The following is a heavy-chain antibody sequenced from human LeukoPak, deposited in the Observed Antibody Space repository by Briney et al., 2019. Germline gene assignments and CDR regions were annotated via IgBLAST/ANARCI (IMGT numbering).Heavy chain of an antibody. D-gene: IGHD6-19*01. CDR2: IIPIFGTA. V-gene: IGHV1-69*05. J-gene: IGHJ3*02. CDR3: ARDFGSGWTEDAFDI. CDR1: GGTFSSYA. Sequence: ASVKVSCKASGGTFSSYAISWVRQAPGQGLEWMGRIIPIFGTANYAQKFQGRVTITTDESTSTAYMELSSPRSEDTAVYYCARDFGSGWTEDAFDIWGQGTMVTVSS.